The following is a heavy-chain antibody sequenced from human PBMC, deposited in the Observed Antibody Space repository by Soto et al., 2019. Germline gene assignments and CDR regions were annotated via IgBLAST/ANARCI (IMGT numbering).Heavy chain of an antibody. V-gene: IGHV3-23*01. Sequence: EEQLLESGGGLVQPGGSLRLSCAASGFTFNTYGMRWVRQAPGKGLEWVSGISGSGDGTFYADSVKCRFTISRDNSKHTLYLQMNSLRAEDTAVYFCAKGGTIEGVGVMDVWGKGTTVTVSS. J-gene: IGHJ6*03. CDR3: AKGGTIEGVGVMDV. CDR1: GFTFNTYG. CDR2: ISGSGDGT. D-gene: IGHD2-8*01.